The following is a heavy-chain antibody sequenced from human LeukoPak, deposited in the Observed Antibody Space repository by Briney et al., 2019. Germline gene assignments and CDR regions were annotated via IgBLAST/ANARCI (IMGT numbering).Heavy chain of an antibody. CDR2: IYYSGST. V-gene: IGHV4-59*08. CDR1: GGSISSYY. Sequence: KPSETLSLTCTVSGGSISSYYWSWIRQPPGKGLEWIGYIYYSGSTNYNPSLKSRVTTSVDTSKNQFSLKLSSVTAADTAVYYCARQGVGATYDYWGQGTLVTVSS. D-gene: IGHD1-26*01. J-gene: IGHJ4*02. CDR3: ARQGVGATYDY.